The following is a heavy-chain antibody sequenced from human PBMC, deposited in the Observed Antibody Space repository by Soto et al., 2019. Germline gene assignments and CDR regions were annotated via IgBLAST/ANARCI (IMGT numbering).Heavy chain of an antibody. D-gene: IGHD2-21*02. J-gene: IGHJ4*02. Sequence: QVHLQESGPGLVKPSETLSLTCTVAGASITDYFWTWIRQPPGKGLEWIGYFYYGETTNKKSSLNIRFTVSVVTSKSQFSLKVPSVTTADTAVYYCARGTYCGTDCYWTLDFWGQGKMVTVSS. V-gene: IGHV4-59*01. CDR2: FYYGETT. CDR1: GASITDYF. CDR3: ARGTYCGTDCYWTLDF.